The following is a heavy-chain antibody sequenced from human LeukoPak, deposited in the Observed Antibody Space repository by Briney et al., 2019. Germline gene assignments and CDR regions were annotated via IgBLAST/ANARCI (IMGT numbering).Heavy chain of an antibody. D-gene: IGHD2-2*01. Sequence: SGTLSLTCTVSNGPITSTKWWSWVRQPPGKGLEWIGEISHTGSTNYNPAFNSRVTMSVDKSKNQFSLNLKSVTAADTALYYCASRYLVVVVSYGLDIWGRGTAVTVS. CDR2: ISHTGST. V-gene: IGHV4-4*02. CDR1: NGPITSTKW. CDR3: ASRYLVVVVSYGLDI. J-gene: IGHJ3*02.